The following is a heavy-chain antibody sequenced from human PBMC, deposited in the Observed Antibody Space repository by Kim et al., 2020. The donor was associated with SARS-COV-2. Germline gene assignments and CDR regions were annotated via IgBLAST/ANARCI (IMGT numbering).Heavy chain of an antibody. CDR3: ARDRGLWNGHYYGMDV. D-gene: IGHD1-1*01. V-gene: IGHV4-59*13. CDR2: ISYSGST. J-gene: IGHJ6*02. CDR1: GASIDAYY. Sequence: SETLSLSCAVSGASIDAYYWSWVRQPPGKGLEWIGHISYSGSTRYNPSLTSRATISVDPSKTHFSLKLTFVTTADTAVYYCARDRGLWNGHYYGMDVWG.